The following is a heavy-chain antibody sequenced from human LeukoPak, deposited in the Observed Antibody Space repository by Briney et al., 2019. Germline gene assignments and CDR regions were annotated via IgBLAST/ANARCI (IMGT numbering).Heavy chain of an antibody. J-gene: IGHJ3*02. Sequence: GGSLRLSCAASGFTFSSYAMHWVRQAPGKGLGWVAVISYDGSNKYYADSVKGRFTISRDNSKNTLYLQMNSLRAEDTAVYYCARDGVLRYFDWLVGDAFDIWGQGTMVTVSS. CDR3: ARDGVLRYFDWLVGDAFDI. D-gene: IGHD3-9*01. CDR1: GFTFSSYA. CDR2: ISYDGSNK. V-gene: IGHV3-30*04.